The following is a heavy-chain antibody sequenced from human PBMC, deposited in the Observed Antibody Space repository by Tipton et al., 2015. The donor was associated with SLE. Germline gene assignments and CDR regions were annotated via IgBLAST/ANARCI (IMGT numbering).Heavy chain of an antibody. Sequence: GSLRLSCAASGFTFSSYSMNWVRQAPGKGLEWVSSISSSSSYIYYADSVKGRFTISRDNAKNTVYVEMDSLRAEDTAVYYCARGGYYDSSGYYYSNEFDYWGQGTLVTVSS. J-gene: IGHJ4*02. V-gene: IGHV3-21*01. CDR2: ISSSSSYI. CDR1: GFTFSSYS. D-gene: IGHD3-22*01. CDR3: ARGGYYDSSGYYYSNEFDY.